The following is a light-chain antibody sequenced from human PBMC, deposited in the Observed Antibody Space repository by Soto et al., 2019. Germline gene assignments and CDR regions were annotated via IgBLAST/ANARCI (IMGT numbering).Light chain of an antibody. CDR3: AAWDDSLSVHGV. Sequence: QSVLTQPPSASGTPGQRVTISCSGSSSNIGSNYVYWYQQVPGTAPKLLIYRNNQRPSGVPDRFSGSKSGTSASLAISGLRSEDEADYYCAAWDDSLSVHGVFGGGTKLTVL. J-gene: IGLJ3*02. CDR2: RNN. CDR1: SSNIGSNY. V-gene: IGLV1-47*01.